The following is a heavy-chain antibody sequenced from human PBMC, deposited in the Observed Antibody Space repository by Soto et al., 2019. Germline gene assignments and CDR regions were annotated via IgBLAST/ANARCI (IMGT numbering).Heavy chain of an antibody. CDR1: GGPVSSYA. D-gene: IGHD6-25*01. V-gene: IGHV1-69*06. Sequence: SVKVSSKASGGPVSSYAISWVRQAPGQGLEWMGGIIPIFGTANYAQKFQGRVTITADKSTSTAYMELSSLRSEDTAVYYCARDRSSATVGGFDYWGQGTLLTVSS. CDR2: IIPIFGTA. J-gene: IGHJ4*02. CDR3: ARDRSSATVGGFDY.